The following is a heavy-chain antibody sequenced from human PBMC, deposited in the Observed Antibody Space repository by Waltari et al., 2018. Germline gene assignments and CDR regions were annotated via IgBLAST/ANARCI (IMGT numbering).Heavy chain of an antibody. Sequence: QVQLQESGPGLVKPSGTLSLTCAVSGGSISSSNWWSWVRQPPGKGLEWIGEIYHSGSTNYNPSLKSRVTISVDKSKNQFSLKLSSVTAADTAVYYCARVRTMVQGVIMPSPPFDYWGQGTLVTVSS. CDR3: ARVRTMVQGVIMPSPPFDY. J-gene: IGHJ4*02. V-gene: IGHV4-4*02. D-gene: IGHD3-10*01. CDR1: GGSISSSNW. CDR2: IYHSGST.